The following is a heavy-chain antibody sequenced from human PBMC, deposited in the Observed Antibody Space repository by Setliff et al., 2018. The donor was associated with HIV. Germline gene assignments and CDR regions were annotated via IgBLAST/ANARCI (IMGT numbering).Heavy chain of an antibody. J-gene: IGHJ6*03. CDR2: IGTDNGNT. Sequence: ASVKVSCKASGYSLSTYAISWVRQAPGQGLEWMGWIGTDNGNTNYAQKFQGRVTMTTDTSTSTVYMELGSLISDDTAVYYCAREGLWFGDRGYYMDVWGTGTAVTVSS. CDR1: GYSLSTYA. V-gene: IGHV1-18*01. D-gene: IGHD3-10*01. CDR3: AREGLWFGDRGYYMDV.